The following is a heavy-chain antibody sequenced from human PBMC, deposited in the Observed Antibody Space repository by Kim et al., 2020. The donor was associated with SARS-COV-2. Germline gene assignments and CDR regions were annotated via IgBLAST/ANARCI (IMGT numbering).Heavy chain of an antibody. J-gene: IGHJ4*02. V-gene: IGHV3-30*02. Sequence: YADYVKGRFTSSRDNSENPLYLQMNRLRAEDTAVYYCAKDHSSSWYFDYWGQGTLVTVAS. CDR3: AKDHSSSWYFDY. D-gene: IGHD6-13*01.